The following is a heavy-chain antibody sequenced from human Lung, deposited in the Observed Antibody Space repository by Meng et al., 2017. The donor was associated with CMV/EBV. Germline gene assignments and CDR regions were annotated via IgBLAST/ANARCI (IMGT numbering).Heavy chain of an antibody. V-gene: IGHV3-21*01. CDR1: GFTFSSHS. CDR2: ISSSSSYI. Sequence: GESLKISCAASGFTFSSHSMNWVRQAPGKGLEWVSSISSSSSYIYYADSVKGRFTISRDNAKNSLYLQMNSLRAEDTAVYYCARGSSSSWYEGSYYFDYWGQGTLVTGSS. D-gene: IGHD6-13*01. CDR3: ARGSSSSWYEGSYYFDY. J-gene: IGHJ4*02.